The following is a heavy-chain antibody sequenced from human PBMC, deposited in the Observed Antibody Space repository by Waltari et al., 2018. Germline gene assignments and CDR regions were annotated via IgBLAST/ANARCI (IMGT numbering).Heavy chain of an antibody. CDR1: GGTFSSYA. CDR3: ALKGYSSSSDYYFDY. V-gene: IGHV1-69*08. J-gene: IGHJ4*02. D-gene: IGHD6-6*01. CDR2: IIPIFGTA. Sequence: QVQLVQSGAEVKKPGSSVKVSCKASGGTFSSYAISWVRQAPGQGLEWMGRIIPIFGTASYAQKFQGRVTITADKSTSTAYMELSSLRSEDTAVYYCALKGYSSSSDYYFDYWGQGTLVTVSS.